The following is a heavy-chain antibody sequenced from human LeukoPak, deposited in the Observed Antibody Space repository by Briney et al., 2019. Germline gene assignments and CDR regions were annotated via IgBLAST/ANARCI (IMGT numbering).Heavy chain of an antibody. CDR1: GFTVSSNY. V-gene: IGHV3-53*01. Sequence: GGSLRLSCAASGFTVSSNYMSWVRQAPGKGLEWVSVIYSGGSTYYADSVKGRFTISRDNSKNTLYLQMNSPRAEDTAVYYCARGLYSRSHYDYWGQGTLVTVSS. CDR2: IYSGGST. J-gene: IGHJ4*02. CDR3: ARGLYSRSHYDY. D-gene: IGHD6-13*01.